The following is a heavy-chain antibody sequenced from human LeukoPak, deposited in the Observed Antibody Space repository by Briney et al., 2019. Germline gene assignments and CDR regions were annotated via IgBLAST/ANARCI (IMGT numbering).Heavy chain of an antibody. D-gene: IGHD3-22*01. CDR1: GFTFSSYA. J-gene: IGHJ4*02. CDR2: ISGSGGST. Sequence: RASLGDSCAATGFTFSSYAINWVRQAPCNWLQWVSAISGSGGSTYYADSVKGRFTISRDNSKNTLYLQMNSLRAEDTAVYYCAKFRLPVYYYDSSGYYFDYWGQGTLVTVSS. CDR3: AKFRLPVYYYDSSGYYFDY. V-gene: IGHV3-23*01.